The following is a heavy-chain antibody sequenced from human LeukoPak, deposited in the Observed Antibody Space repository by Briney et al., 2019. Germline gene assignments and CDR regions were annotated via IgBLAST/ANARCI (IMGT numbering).Heavy chain of an antibody. V-gene: IGHV3-30-3*01. Sequence: GGSLRLSCVVSGFTFSSYVMHWVRQAPGKGLEWVALMSFDGTSQYYADSVKGRFTISRDKSKNTLHLQMNSLRAEDTAVYYCAKELHGDYVLDYWGQGTLVTVSS. CDR3: AKELHGDYVLDY. D-gene: IGHD4-17*01. CDR1: GFTFSSYV. J-gene: IGHJ4*02. CDR2: MSFDGTSQ.